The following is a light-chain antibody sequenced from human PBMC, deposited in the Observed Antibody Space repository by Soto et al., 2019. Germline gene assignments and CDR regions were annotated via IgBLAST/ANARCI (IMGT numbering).Light chain of an antibody. CDR2: GAS. CDR1: ETVRTN. Sequence: IVMTQSPAPLSVSPGERVTLSCRDSETVRTNLAWFQQKPGQTPMLLIFGASTRATGILTRFTGSGSETEFTLTIGSLQSEDLAVYYCQQYYNWPPYTVGQGTKLEIK. V-gene: IGKV3-15*01. CDR3: QQYYNWPPYT. J-gene: IGKJ2*01.